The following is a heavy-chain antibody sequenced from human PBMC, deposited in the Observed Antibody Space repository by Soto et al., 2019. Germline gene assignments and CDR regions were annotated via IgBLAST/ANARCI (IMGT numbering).Heavy chain of an antibody. CDR3: GRLEGLATISYYFDY. V-gene: IGHV4-39*01. D-gene: IGHD3-9*01. CDR1: GGSVRRSSYY. J-gene: IGHJ4*02. Sequence: SEALFLTCTVSGGSVRRSSYYWGWVRQPPGKGLEWIGSVYYSGSTYYNPSLESRVTISVDKSKNQFSLKLMSLSAADTAVYYCGRLEGLATISYYFDYWGQGALVTVSS. CDR2: VYYSGST.